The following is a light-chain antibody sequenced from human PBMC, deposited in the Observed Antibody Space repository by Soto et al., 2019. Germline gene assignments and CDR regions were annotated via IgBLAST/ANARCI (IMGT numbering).Light chain of an antibody. V-gene: IGKV3-15*01. CDR1: QSVSSK. J-gene: IGKJ1*01. Sequence: EIVMTQSPATLSLSPGQRATLSCRASQSVSSKLAWYQQRPGQAPRLLIYSASTRATGIPARFSGSGSGTEFTLTISSLQSEDFAVYYCQQYNNWPPVTFGQGTKVDIK. CDR2: SAS. CDR3: QQYNNWPPVT.